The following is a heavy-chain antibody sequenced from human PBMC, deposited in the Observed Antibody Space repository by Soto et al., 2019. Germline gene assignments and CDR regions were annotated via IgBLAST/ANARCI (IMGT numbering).Heavy chain of an antibody. CDR2: ISSSGSTI. Sequence: GGSLRLSCAASGFTFSSYEMNWVRQAPGKGLEWVSYISSSGSTIYYADSVKGRFTISRDNAKNSLYLQMNSLRAEDTAVYYCASARYCSSTSCYRGAWYYYYGMDVWGQGTTVTVSS. J-gene: IGHJ6*02. CDR1: GFTFSSYE. D-gene: IGHD2-2*02. V-gene: IGHV3-48*03. CDR3: ASARYCSSTSCYRGAWYYYYGMDV.